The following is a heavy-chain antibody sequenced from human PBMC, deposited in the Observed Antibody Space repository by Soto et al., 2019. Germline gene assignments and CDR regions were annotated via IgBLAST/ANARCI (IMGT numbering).Heavy chain of an antibody. J-gene: IGHJ4*02. Sequence: QVQLVESGGGVVQPGRSLRLSCAASGFTFSSYGMHWVRQAPGKGLEWVAVIWYDGSNKYYADSVKGRFTISRDNSKNTLYLPMNSLRAEDTAVYYCAREEELLVDYWGQGTLVTVSS. CDR1: GFTFSSYG. D-gene: IGHD1-26*01. CDR3: AREEELLVDY. V-gene: IGHV3-33*01. CDR2: IWYDGSNK.